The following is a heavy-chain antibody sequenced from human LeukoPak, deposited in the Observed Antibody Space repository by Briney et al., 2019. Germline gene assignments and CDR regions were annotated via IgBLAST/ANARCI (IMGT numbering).Heavy chain of an antibody. CDR3: VRAHCHFWSGYYM. CDR2: ISSSGNTV. D-gene: IGHD3-3*02. J-gene: IGHJ4*02. CDR1: GFTFSDYY. Sequence: GGSLRLSCAASGFTFSDYYMSWIRQAPGKGLGWVSYISSSGNTVYYADSVKGRFTISRDNTKNSLYLQMNSLRAEDTAVYYCVRAHCHFWSGYYMWGQGTLVTVSS. V-gene: IGHV3-11*04.